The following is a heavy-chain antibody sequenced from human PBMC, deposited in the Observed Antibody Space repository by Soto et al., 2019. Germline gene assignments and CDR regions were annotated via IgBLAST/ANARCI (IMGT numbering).Heavy chain of an antibody. J-gene: IGHJ6*03. D-gene: IGHD4-4*01. CDR1: GFTFSSHA. Sequence: EVQLLESGGGLVQPGGSLRLSCAGSGFTFSSHAMTWVRRAPGKGLEWVSSISDSGGSTYYADSVRGRFTISRDNSKNTLYLQMNSLRAEDTAVYYCARCAYSRYYYYMAVWGKGTTVTVSS. CDR3: ARCAYSRYYYYMAV. CDR2: ISDSGGST. V-gene: IGHV3-23*01.